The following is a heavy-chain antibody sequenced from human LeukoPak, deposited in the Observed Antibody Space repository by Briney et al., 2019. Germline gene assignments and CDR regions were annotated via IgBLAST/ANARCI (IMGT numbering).Heavy chain of an antibody. CDR1: GFTFSSYS. J-gene: IGHJ4*02. CDR3: ARERRYSSGWYKSGFDY. CDR2: ISSSSSYI. D-gene: IGHD6-19*01. V-gene: IGHV3-21*01. Sequence: GGSLRLSCAASGFTFSSYSMTWVRQAPGKGLEWVSSISSSSSYIYYADSVKGRFTISRDNAKNSLYLQMNGLRAEDTAVYYCARERRYSSGWYKSGFDYWGQGTLVTVSS.